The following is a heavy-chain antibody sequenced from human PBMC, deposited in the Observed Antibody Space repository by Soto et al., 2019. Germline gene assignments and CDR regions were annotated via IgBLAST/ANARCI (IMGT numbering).Heavy chain of an antibody. CDR3: ARGDYDILTGYYNVLGFDP. Sequence: PSETLSLTCAVYGGSFSGYYWSWIRQPPGKGLEWIGEINHSGSTNYNPSLKSRVTISVDTSKNQFSLKLSSVTAADTAVYYCARGDYDILTGYYNVLGFDPWGQGTLVTVSS. J-gene: IGHJ5*02. V-gene: IGHV4-34*01. D-gene: IGHD3-9*01. CDR2: INHSGST. CDR1: GGSFSGYY.